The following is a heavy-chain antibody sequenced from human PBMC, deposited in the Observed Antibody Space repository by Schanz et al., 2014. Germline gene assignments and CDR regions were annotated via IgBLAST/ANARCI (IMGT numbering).Heavy chain of an antibody. CDR1: GFTFSDAW. V-gene: IGHV3-11*04. CDR2: ISGSSRTI. J-gene: IGHJ4*02. D-gene: IGHD1-26*01. Sequence: VHLLESGGGLVKPGGSLRLSCAASGFTFSDAWMSWVRQAPGKGLEWVSYISGSSRTIYYADSMKGRFTVSRDNAENALYLQMNSLRAEDTGLYFCARGGSGSHYRLDYWGQGTLVTVSS. CDR3: ARGGSGSHYRLDY.